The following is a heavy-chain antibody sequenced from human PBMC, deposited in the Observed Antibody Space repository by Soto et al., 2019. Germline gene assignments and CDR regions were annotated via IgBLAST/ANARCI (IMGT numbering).Heavy chain of an antibody. Sequence: EVQLLESGGGLVQPGGSLRLSCAASGFTFSSYAMSWVRQAPGKGLEWVSAISGSGGSTYYADSVKGRFTISRDNSKNTLYLQMNSLRAEDTAVYYCAKKRRLWFGELSYYYGMDVWGQGTTVTVSS. CDR2: ISGSGGST. V-gene: IGHV3-23*01. J-gene: IGHJ6*02. CDR1: GFTFSSYA. CDR3: AKKRRLWFGELSYYYGMDV. D-gene: IGHD3-10*01.